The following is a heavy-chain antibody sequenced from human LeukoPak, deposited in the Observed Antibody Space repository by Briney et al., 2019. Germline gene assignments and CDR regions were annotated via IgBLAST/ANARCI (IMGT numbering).Heavy chain of an antibody. J-gene: IGHJ6*02. D-gene: IGHD5-18*01. CDR1: GSTFSSYA. CDR2: NSGSGGST. Sequence: GASLRLSCAASGSTFSSYAMSWVRQAPGKGLEWVSANSGSGGSTYYADSVKGRFTISRDNSKNTLYLQMNSLRAEDTAVYYCAKDLTSIQLWLEGINYYYGMDVWGQGTTVTVSS. V-gene: IGHV3-23*01. CDR3: AKDLTSIQLWLEGINYYYGMDV.